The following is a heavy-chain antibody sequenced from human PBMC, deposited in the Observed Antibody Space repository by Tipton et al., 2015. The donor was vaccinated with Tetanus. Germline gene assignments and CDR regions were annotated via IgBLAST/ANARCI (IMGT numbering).Heavy chain of an antibody. D-gene: IGHD2-15*01. CDR2: INHSGGT. J-gene: IGHJ4*02. Sequence: LRLSCAVYVGSFSGYYWSWIRQPPGKGLEWIGEINHSGGTNYNPSLKSRVTISIDTSKNQFSLKLNSVTAADTAVYYCARVEEGYCSGGTCYFADWGRGTLVTVSS. CDR3: ARVEEGYCSGGTCYFAD. V-gene: IGHV4-34*01. CDR1: VGSFSGYY.